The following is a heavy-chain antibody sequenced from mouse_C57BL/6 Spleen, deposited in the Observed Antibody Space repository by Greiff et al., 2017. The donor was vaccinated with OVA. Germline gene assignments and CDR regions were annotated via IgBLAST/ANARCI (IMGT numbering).Heavy chain of an antibody. J-gene: IGHJ3*01. CDR2: IWRGGST. V-gene: IGHV2-5*01. CDR1: GFSLTSYG. D-gene: IGHD2-3*01. Sequence: VQLQQSGPGLVQPSQSLSITCTVSGFSLTSYGVHWVRQSPGKGLEWLGVIWRGGSTDYNAAFMSRLSITNDNSKSQVFFKMNSLQADDTAIYYCAKERLLNLFAYWGQGTLVTVSA. CDR3: AKERLLNLFAY.